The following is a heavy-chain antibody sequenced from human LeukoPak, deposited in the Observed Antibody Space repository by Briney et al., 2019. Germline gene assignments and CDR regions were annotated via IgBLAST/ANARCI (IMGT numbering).Heavy chain of an antibody. J-gene: IGHJ4*02. Sequence: PSETLSLTCTVSGGSISSQYWSLIRQPPGKGLEWIGYIYYSGITKYSPSLKSRVTISVDTSKNEFSLRLTSVTAADTAVYYCARTSYHYNSGDYGWYFDYWGQGTLVIVSA. CDR2: IYYSGIT. CDR1: GGSISSQY. D-gene: IGHD3-10*01. CDR3: ARTSYHYNSGDYGWYFDY. V-gene: IGHV4-59*11.